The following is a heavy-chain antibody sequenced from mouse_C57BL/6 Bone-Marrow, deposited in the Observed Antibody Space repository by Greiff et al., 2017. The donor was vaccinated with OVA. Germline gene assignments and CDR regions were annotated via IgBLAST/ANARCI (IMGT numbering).Heavy chain of an antibody. V-gene: IGHV5-6*01. D-gene: IGHD1-1*01. Sequence: EVKLVESGGDLVKPGGSLKLSCAASGFTFSSYGMSWVRQTPDKRLECVATISSGGSYTYYPDSVKGRFTISRDNAKNTRYLQMSSLKSEDTAMYYCARHGDYGSFFDYWGQGTTLTVSS. CDR1: GFTFSSYG. CDR2: ISSGGSYT. CDR3: ARHGDYGSFFDY. J-gene: IGHJ2*01.